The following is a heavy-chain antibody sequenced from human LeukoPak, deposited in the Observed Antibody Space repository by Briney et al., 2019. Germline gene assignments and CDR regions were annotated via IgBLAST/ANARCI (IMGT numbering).Heavy chain of an antibody. V-gene: IGHV1-24*01. Sequence: ASVKVSCKVSRYTLTELSMHWVRQAPGKGLEWMGGFDPEDGETIYAQKFQGRVTMTEDTSTDTAYMELSSLRSEDTAVYYCATRDLWFGEPGYFDYWGQGTLVTVSS. J-gene: IGHJ4*02. CDR1: RYTLTELS. D-gene: IGHD3-10*01. CDR2: FDPEDGET. CDR3: ATRDLWFGEPGYFDY.